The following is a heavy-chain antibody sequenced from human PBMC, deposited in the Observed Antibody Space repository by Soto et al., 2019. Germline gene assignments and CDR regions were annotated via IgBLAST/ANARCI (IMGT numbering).Heavy chain of an antibody. CDR2: IIPILGIA. Sequence: QVQLVQSGAEVKKPGSSVKVSCKASGGTFSSYTISWVRQAPGQGLEWMGRIIPILGIANYAQKFQGRVTITADKSTSTAYMELSSLRSEDTAVYYCAREGPVYYDLLPPTYYYYGMDVWGQGTTVTVSS. CDR3: AREGPVYYDLLPPTYYYYGMDV. V-gene: IGHV1-69*08. J-gene: IGHJ6*02. CDR1: GGTFSSYT. D-gene: IGHD3-9*01.